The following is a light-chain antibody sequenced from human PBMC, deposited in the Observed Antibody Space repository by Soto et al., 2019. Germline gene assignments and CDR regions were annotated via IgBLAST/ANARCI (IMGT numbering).Light chain of an antibody. J-gene: IGKJ2*01. Sequence: EVVLTVSPDSLSLSPGETATLSCRASQSVGSSYLAWYQQKPGEAPRLLIYGASNRATDVPDRFSGGGSGTDFTLTISRLEPEDFAVYFCQQYGTSPFTFGQGTKL. CDR3: QQYGTSPFT. CDR2: GAS. V-gene: IGKV3-20*01. CDR1: QSVGSSY.